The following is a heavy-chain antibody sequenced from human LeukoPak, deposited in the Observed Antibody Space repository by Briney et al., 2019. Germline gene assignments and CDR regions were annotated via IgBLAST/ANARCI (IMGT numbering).Heavy chain of an antibody. Sequence: ASVKVFCKASGGTFSSYAISWVRQAPGQGLEWMGRIIPILGIANYAQKFQGRVTITADKSTSTAYMELSSLRSEDTAAYYCARPSLYCSGGSCYTRSYGMDVWGQGTTVTVSS. CDR1: GGTFSSYA. CDR2: IIPILGIA. V-gene: IGHV1-69*04. D-gene: IGHD2-15*01. J-gene: IGHJ6*02. CDR3: ARPSLYCSGGSCYTRSYGMDV.